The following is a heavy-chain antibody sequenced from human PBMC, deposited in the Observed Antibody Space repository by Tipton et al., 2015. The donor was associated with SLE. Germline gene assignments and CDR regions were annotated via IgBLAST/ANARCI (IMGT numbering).Heavy chain of an antibody. CDR1: GDSISRSKFY. V-gene: IGHV4-39*07. J-gene: IGHJ5*02. D-gene: IGHD1-7*01. CDR2: IYYGVST. CDR3: ARDVQIKNLFGP. Sequence: TLSLTCNVSGDSISRSKFYWGWIRQPPGRGLEWIGSIYYGVSTYYNPSLKSRVTISVDTSKNQFSLKLNSLTAADTAVYYCARDVQIKNLFGPWGQGTLVTVSS.